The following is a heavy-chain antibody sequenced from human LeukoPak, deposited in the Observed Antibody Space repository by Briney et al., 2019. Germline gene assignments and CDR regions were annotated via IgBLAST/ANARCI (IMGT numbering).Heavy chain of an antibody. V-gene: IGHV1-69*04. J-gene: IGHJ4*02. CDR3: ARVMSGSSFDY. D-gene: IGHD6-13*01. CDR2: IIPILGVA. CDR1: GGTFSSYA. Sequence: SVKVSCKSSGGTFSSYAISWVRQAPGQGLEWMGRIIPILGVANYAPKFQGRVTITADKSASTGYMELSSLRSEDTAVYYCARVMSGSSFDYWGQGTLVTVSS.